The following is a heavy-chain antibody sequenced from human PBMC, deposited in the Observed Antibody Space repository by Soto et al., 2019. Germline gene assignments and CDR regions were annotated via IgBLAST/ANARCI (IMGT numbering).Heavy chain of an antibody. CDR3: ARDRLMATAGTARHYFGLDV. CDR1: GGSIRSGGYY. V-gene: IGHV4-31*03. D-gene: IGHD5-18*01. CDR2: IYYSGNT. Sequence: PSETLSLTCTVSGGSIRSGGYYWSWVRQNPRRGLEWIGNIYYSGNTYYNPSLKSRLTISVDTSKNQFSLNLSSVTAADTAVYYCARDRLMATAGTARHYFGLDVWGQGXTVTVYS. J-gene: IGHJ6*02.